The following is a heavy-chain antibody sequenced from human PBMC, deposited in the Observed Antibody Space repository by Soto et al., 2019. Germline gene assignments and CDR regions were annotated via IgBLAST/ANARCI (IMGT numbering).Heavy chain of an antibody. D-gene: IGHD4-4*01. J-gene: IGHJ4*02. Sequence: QVQLVESGGGVVQPGRSLRLSCAASGFTFSSYGMHWVRQAPGKGLEWVAVISYDGSNKYYADSVKGRFTISRDNSKNTLYLQMNNLRAEDTAVYYCAKAYSNYLDYWGQGTLVTVSS. CDR3: AKAYSNYLDY. CDR2: ISYDGSNK. CDR1: GFTFSSYG. V-gene: IGHV3-30*18.